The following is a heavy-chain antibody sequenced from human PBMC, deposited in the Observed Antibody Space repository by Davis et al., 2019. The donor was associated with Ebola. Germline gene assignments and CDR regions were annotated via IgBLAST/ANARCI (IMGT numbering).Heavy chain of an antibody. Sequence: SVKVSCKASGGTFNRHTINWVRQAPGQGLEWMGRIIPLLDITNYAQKFQGRVTITADKSTDTAYMQLNSLGLEDTAVYYCAATPPGGILVLFYFLGQGTLVPVS. CDR1: GGTFNRHT. D-gene: IGHD3-16*02. J-gene: IGHJ4*02. V-gene: IGHV1-69*02. CDR2: IIPLLDIT. CDR3: AATPPGGILVLFYF.